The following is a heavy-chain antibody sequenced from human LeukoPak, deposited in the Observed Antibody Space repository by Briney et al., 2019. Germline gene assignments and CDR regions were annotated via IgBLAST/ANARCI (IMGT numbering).Heavy chain of an antibody. Sequence: TGGSLRLSCAASGFIFDDSAMHRVRQAPGKGLEWVSLISGDGGRTYYADSVKGRFTISRDNSKNSLYLQMNGLRTEDTALYYCTKDIGERGYSVQWGQGTLVTVSS. D-gene: IGHD5/OR15-5a*01. CDR2: ISGDGGRT. CDR1: GFIFDDSA. CDR3: TKDIGERGYSVQ. J-gene: IGHJ4*02. V-gene: IGHV3-43*02.